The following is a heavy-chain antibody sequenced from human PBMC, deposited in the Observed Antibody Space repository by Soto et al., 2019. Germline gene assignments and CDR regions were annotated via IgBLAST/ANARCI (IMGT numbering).Heavy chain of an antibody. Sequence: QVQLVQSGAEVKKPGSSVKVSCKTSGGLFSVFSFNWVRQAPGQGLEWMGGVLPITGSTDYAQKFQGILTITADRSTSTIYMELSRLTSDDTANYYCATIRVRGGPLRFEDGGQGTLISVSS. CDR1: GGLFSVFS. CDR3: ATIRVRGGPLRFED. J-gene: IGHJ4*01. D-gene: IGHD5-12*01. CDR2: VLPITGST. V-gene: IGHV1-69*06.